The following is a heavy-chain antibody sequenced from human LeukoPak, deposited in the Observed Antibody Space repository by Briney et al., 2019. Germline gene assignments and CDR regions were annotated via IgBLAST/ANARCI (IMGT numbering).Heavy chain of an antibody. V-gene: IGHV3-48*03. D-gene: IGHD7-27*01. Sequence: GGSLRLSCAASGFSFSSYEMHWVRQAPGKGLEWLSYISGGGAPIYYADSVRGRFTISRDNAKNTLYLQMSSLRAEDMAVYYCARDLTGEKDYWGQGTLVTVSS. CDR3: ARDLTGEKDY. CDR2: ISGGGAPI. CDR1: GFSFSSYE. J-gene: IGHJ4*02.